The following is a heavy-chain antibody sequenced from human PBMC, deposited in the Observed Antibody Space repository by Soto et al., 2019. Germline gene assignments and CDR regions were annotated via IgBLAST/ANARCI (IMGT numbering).Heavy chain of an antibody. J-gene: IGHJ6*02. CDR1: GYTFTNYG. Sequence: ASVKVSCKASGYTFTNYGVSWVRQAPGQRLEWMGWISAYTRNTIYGQNFQGRVTTTEDTSTDTAYMELSSLRSEDTAVYYCATGATVGIYHYYGLDVWGQGTTVTVSS. CDR3: ATGATVGIYHYYGLDV. D-gene: IGHD4-17*01. V-gene: IGHV1-18*01. CDR2: ISAYTRNT.